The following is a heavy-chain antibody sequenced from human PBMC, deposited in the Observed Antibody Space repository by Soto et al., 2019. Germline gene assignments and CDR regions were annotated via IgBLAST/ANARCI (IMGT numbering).Heavy chain of an antibody. D-gene: IGHD5-12*01. J-gene: IGHJ4*02. CDR1: GFTFSSYA. CDR2: VRGNGDPP. V-gene: IGHV3-64D*06. CDR3: VKSRGGNNFDFFD. Sequence: GGSLRLSCSASGFTFSSYAMRWVRQAPGKGLQYISGVRGNGDPPFYADSVKGRFTISRDNSKNTLYLQMTGVSADDAAVYYCVKSRGGNNFDFFDWGQGTLVTVSS.